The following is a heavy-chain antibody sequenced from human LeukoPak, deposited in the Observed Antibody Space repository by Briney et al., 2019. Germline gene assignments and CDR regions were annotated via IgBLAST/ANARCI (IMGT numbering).Heavy chain of an antibody. J-gene: IGHJ3*02. D-gene: IGHD3-3*01. V-gene: IGHV4-39*07. CDR2: IYHSGST. CDR1: GGSISSSSYY. Sequence: SETLSLTCTVSGGSISSSSYYWGWIRQPPGKGLEWIGSIYHSGSTNYNPSLKSRVTISVDKSKNQFSLKLSSVTAADTAVYYCATLTRRAFDIWGQGTMVTVSS. CDR3: ATLTRRAFDI.